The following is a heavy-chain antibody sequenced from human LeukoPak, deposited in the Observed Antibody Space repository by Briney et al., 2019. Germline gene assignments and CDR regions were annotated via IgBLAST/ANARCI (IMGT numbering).Heavy chain of an antibody. J-gene: IGHJ4*02. CDR3: ARGYCSSTSCYTYDY. CDR2: MNPNSGNT. Sequence: ASVKASCKASGYTFTSYDINWVRQATGQGLEWMGWMNPNSGNTGYAQKFQGRVTITRNTSISTAYMELSSLRSEDTAVYYCARGYCSSTSCYTYDYWGQGTLVTVSS. V-gene: IGHV1-8*03. D-gene: IGHD2-2*02. CDR1: GYTFTSYD.